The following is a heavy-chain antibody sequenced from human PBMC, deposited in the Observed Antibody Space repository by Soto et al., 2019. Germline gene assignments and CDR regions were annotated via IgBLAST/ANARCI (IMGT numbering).Heavy chain of an antibody. D-gene: IGHD3-22*01. V-gene: IGHV4-34*01. CDR2: INHSGRV. CDR1: GASFSGHS. J-gene: IGHJ5*01. CDR3: STRAYDTNGYYRFDP. Sequence: ETLSPTGSVYGASFSGHSWTGIRQSPGKGLEWIGDINHSGRVNYSPSLKSRVTISLDTSKNQFSLTLSAVTAADTAMYYCSTRAYDTNGYYRFDPWGQGTLVTVYS.